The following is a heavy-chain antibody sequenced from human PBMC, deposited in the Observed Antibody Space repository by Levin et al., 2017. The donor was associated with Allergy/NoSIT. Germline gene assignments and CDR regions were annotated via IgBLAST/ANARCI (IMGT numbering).Heavy chain of an antibody. D-gene: IGHD3-3*01. J-gene: IGHJ4*02. Sequence: RTGGSLRLSCAASGFNFRSFWMHWVRQAPGKGLMWVSRISDDGTKTNYADSVKGRFTISRDNAQNTLYLQMNGLRAEDTGVYFCASDFGLPEFWGPGTLVTVSS. CDR3: ASDFGLPEF. CDR2: ISDDGTKT. CDR1: GFNFRSFW. V-gene: IGHV3-74*01.